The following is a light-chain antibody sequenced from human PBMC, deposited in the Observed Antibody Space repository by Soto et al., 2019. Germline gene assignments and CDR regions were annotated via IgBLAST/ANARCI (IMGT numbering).Light chain of an antibody. J-gene: IGKJ1*01. CDR3: QQYSRSPTT. CDR1: QSISNN. Sequence: TVLAQSPATLSLSPGERATLSCRASQSISNNLAWYQQKPGQAPRLLIYDASSRATGIPDRFSGSGSGTDFTLTISRLEPEDFAVYYCQQYSRSPTTFGQGTKVDIK. CDR2: DAS. V-gene: IGKV3-20*01.